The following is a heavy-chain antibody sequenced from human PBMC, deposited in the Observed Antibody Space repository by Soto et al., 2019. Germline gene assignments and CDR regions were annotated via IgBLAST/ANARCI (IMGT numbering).Heavy chain of an antibody. Sequence: QVQLVQSGAEVKKPGSSVKVSCKASGGTFSSYAISWVRQAPGQGLEWMGGIIPIFGTANYAQQFQGRVTITADESTSTAYMELSSLISEDTAVNYCARTLTHCTNGVCYNSYYFDYWGQGTLVTVSS. CDR3: ARTLTHCTNGVCYNSYYFDY. J-gene: IGHJ4*02. CDR1: GGTFSSYA. V-gene: IGHV1-69*01. CDR2: IIPIFGTA. D-gene: IGHD2-8*01.